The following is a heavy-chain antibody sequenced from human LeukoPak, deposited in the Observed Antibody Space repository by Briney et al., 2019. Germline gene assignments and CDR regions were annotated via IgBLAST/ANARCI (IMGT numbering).Heavy chain of an antibody. V-gene: IGHV4-4*02. CDR3: ARGSSLYY. Sequence: SETLSLTCAVSGDSMISTNWWSWVRQPPGKGLEWIGEINHSGSTNYNPSLKSRVTISVDTSKNQFSLKLSSVTAADTAVYYCARGSSLYYWGQGTLVTVSS. D-gene: IGHD6-6*01. CDR2: INHSGST. CDR1: GDSMISTNW. J-gene: IGHJ4*02.